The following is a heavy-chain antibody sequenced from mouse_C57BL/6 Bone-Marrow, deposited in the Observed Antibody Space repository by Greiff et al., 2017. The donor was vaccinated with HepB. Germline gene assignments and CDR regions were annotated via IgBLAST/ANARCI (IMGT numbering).Heavy chain of an antibody. CDR3: ARATVHWYFDV. V-gene: IGHV5-6*01. CDR1: GFTFSSYG. CDR2: ISSGGSYT. Sequence: EVKLMESGGDLVKPGGSLKLSCAASGFTFSSYGMSWVRQTPDKRLEWVATISSGGSYTYSPDSVKGRFTISRDNAKNTLYLQMSSLKSEDTAMYYCARATVHWYFDVWGTGTTVTVSS. J-gene: IGHJ1*03. D-gene: IGHD1-1*01.